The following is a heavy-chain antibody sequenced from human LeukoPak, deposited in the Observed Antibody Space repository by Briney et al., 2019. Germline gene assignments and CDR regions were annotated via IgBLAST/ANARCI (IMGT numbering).Heavy chain of an antibody. V-gene: IGHV4-34*01. J-gene: IGHJ6*02. CDR2: INHSGST. D-gene: IGHD6-13*01. CDR1: GGSISSYY. CDR3: ARGRVYSSSWARDLHYYYGMDV. Sequence: SETLSLTCTVSGGSISSYYWSWIRQPPGKGLEWIGEINHSGSTNYNPSLKSRVTISVDTSKNQFSLKLSSVTAADTAVYYCARGRVYSSSWARDLHYYYGMDVWGQGTTVTVSS.